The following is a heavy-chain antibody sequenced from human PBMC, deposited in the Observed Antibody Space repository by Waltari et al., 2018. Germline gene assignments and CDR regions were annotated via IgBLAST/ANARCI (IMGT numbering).Heavy chain of an antibody. Sequence: QVQLVQSGAEVKKPGASVKVSCKASGYTFTSYGISWVRQAPGQGLEWMGWISAYNGNTNDAQKTQGRGTMTTDTSTSTAYMELRSLRSDDTAVYYCARDGWVLRLLEENVVTAPSGAFDIWGQGTMVTVSS. D-gene: IGHD3-3*01. V-gene: IGHV1-18*01. CDR1: GYTFTSYG. CDR2: ISAYNGNT. J-gene: IGHJ3*02. CDR3: ARDGWVLRLLEENVVTAPSGAFDI.